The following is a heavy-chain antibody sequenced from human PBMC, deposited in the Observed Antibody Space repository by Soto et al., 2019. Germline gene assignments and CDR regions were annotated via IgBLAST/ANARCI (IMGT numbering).Heavy chain of an antibody. CDR1: GGSISSGGYS. J-gene: IGHJ4*02. CDR2: IDHSGST. V-gene: IGHV4-30-2*01. CDR3: ARDPSGSGPNFDY. Sequence: SETLSLTCAVSGGSISSGGYSWSWIRQPPGKGLEWIGYIDHSGSTYYNPSLKSRVTISVDTSKNQLSLKLSSVTAADTAVYYCARDPSGSGPNFDYWGQGTLVTVSS. D-gene: IGHD3-10*01.